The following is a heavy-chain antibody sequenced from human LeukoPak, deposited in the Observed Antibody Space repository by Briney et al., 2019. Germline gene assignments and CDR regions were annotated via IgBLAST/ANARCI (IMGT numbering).Heavy chain of an antibody. CDR2: IFSDGNNK. CDR1: GFTFTDSG. CDR3: ARAPTRGTMIVVVTVDY. D-gene: IGHD3-22*01. Sequence: GGSLRLSCAASGFTFTDSGMRWVRQAPGEGLEWVAVIFSDGNNKYYADSVKGRFTISRDNSKKTLYLQMNSLRAEDTAVYYCARAPTRGTMIVVVTVDYWGQGTLVTVSS. V-gene: IGHV3-33*01. J-gene: IGHJ4*02.